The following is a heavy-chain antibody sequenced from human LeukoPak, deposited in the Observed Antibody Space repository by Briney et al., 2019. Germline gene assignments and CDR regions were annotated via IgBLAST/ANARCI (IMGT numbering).Heavy chain of an antibody. V-gene: IGHV3-48*04. J-gene: IGHJ4*02. Sequence: PGGSLRLSCAASGFTFSNYWMNWVRQAPGKGLEWVSYISNTGSTTYYADPVKGRFTISRDNAKNPLYLQMNSLRAEDTAVYYCARARKGYYFDYWGQGTLVTVSS. CDR1: GFTFSNYW. D-gene: IGHD1-14*01. CDR2: ISNTGSTT. CDR3: ARARKGYYFDY.